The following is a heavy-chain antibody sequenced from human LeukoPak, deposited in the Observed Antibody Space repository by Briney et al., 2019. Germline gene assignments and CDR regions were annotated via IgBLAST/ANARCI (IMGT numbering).Heavy chain of an antibody. Sequence: GGSLRLSCAASGFTFSSYEMNWVRQAPGKGLEWVSYISSSGSTIYYADSVKGRFTISRDNAKNSLYLQMNSLRAEDTAVYYCARHIVVVPAATSGMDVWGKGTTVTVSS. CDR1: GFTFSSYE. CDR2: ISSSGSTI. V-gene: IGHV3-48*03. CDR3: ARHIVVVPAATSGMDV. D-gene: IGHD2-2*01. J-gene: IGHJ6*04.